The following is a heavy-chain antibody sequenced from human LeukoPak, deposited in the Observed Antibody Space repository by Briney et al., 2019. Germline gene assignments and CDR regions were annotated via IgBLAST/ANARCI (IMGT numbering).Heavy chain of an antibody. CDR1: GYSFTSYW. D-gene: IGHD3-9*01. CDR3: ARRVLTGSDWFDP. CDR2: VYPPDSDV. J-gene: IGHJ5*02. Sequence: GESLKISCQGSGYSFTSYWIGWVRQMPGKGLEWMGIVYPPDSDVRYSPSFQGQVTISVDKSISTAYLQWSNLKAADTAIYYCARRVLTGSDWFDPWGQGTLVTVTS. V-gene: IGHV5-51*01.